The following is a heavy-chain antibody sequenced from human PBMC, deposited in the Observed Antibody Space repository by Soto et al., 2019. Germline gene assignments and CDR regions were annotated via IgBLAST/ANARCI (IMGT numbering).Heavy chain of an antibody. CDR3: ARPKTIGAAAGKGWFDP. Sequence: SETLFLTCTVSGGSISSGDYYWSWIRQPPGKGLEWIGYIYYSGSTYYNPSLKSRLTISVDPSKNQFSLKLTYVTAADTAMYYCARPKTIGAAAGKGWFDPWGQGTLVTVSS. J-gene: IGHJ5*02. CDR1: GGSISSGDYY. D-gene: IGHD6-13*01. V-gene: IGHV4-30-4*01. CDR2: IYYSGST.